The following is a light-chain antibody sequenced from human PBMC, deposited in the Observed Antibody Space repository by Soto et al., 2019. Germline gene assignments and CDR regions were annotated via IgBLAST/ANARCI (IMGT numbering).Light chain of an antibody. CDR1: SSNIGSDY. Sequence: QSVLTQPPSVSAAPGQKVTISCSGSSSNIGSDYVSWYQQPPGTAPKLLIYENNKRPSGIPDRFSGSKSGTSATLGITGLQTGDEADYYCAAWDKSLSGGVFGGGTKVTVL. CDR3: AAWDKSLSGGV. CDR2: ENN. V-gene: IGLV1-51*02. J-gene: IGLJ2*01.